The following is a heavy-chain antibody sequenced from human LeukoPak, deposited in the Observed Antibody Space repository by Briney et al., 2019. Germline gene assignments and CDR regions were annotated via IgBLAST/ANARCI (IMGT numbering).Heavy chain of an antibody. CDR1: GFTFSSYA. Sequence: GGSLRLSCAASGFTFSSYAMHWVRQAPGKGLEWVAVISYDGSNKYYADSVKGRFTISRDNFKNTLYLQMNSLRAEDTAVYYCARDGDYYDSSGYYYYFDYWGQGTLVTVSS. D-gene: IGHD3-22*01. J-gene: IGHJ4*02. CDR3: ARDGDYYDSSGYYYYFDY. V-gene: IGHV3-30-3*01. CDR2: ISYDGSNK.